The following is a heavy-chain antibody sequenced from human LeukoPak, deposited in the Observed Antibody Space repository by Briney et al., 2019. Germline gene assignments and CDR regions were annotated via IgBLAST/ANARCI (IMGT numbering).Heavy chain of an antibody. CDR2: IFYSGST. V-gene: IGHV4-59*01. Sequence: PSETLSLTCTVSGGSISSYYWNWIRQPPGKGLEWIGYIFYSGSTNYNPSLKSRVTISVDTSKNQFSLKVNSVTAADTAVYYCARSYGDHKYFFDYWGQGTLVTVSS. CDR1: GGSISSYY. CDR3: ARSYGDHKYFFDY. J-gene: IGHJ4*02. D-gene: IGHD4-17*01.